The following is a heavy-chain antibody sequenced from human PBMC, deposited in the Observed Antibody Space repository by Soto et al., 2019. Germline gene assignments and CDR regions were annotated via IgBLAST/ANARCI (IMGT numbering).Heavy chain of an antibody. CDR3: ARGRYDFWRVYLPPYYFDY. CDR1: GGSFSGYY. CDR2: INHSGST. V-gene: IGHV4-34*01. J-gene: IGHJ4*02. Sequence: ASETLSLTCAVYGGSFSGYYWSWIRQPPGKGLEWIGEINHSGSTNYNPSLKSRVTISVDTSKNQFSLKLSSVTAADTAVYYCARGRYDFWRVYLPPYYFDYWGQGTLVTVSS. D-gene: IGHD3-3*01.